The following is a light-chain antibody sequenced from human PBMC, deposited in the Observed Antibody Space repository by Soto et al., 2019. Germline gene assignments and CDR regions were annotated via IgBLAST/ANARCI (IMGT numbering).Light chain of an antibody. Sequence: DIQITQSPSTLSASGGDRVTITCRASQSISSWLAWYEQKPGKAPKLLIYKASTLKSGVPSRFRGSGSGTEFTLTISSLQPDDFETYYCQHYNSYSAAFGQGTKVDIK. CDR2: KAS. CDR3: QHYNSYSAA. J-gene: IGKJ1*01. CDR1: QSISSW. V-gene: IGKV1-5*03.